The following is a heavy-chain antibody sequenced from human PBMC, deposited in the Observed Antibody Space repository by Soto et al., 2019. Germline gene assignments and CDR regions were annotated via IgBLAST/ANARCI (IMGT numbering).Heavy chain of an antibody. Sequence: EVQLLESGGGLVQPGGSLRFSCAASGFTFSSYAMSWVRQAPGKGLEWVSAISGSGGSTYYADSVKGRFTISRDNSKNTLYLQMNSLRAEDTAVYYCAKVSSGWYSNFDYWGQGTLVTVSS. CDR3: AKVSSGWYSNFDY. CDR1: GFTFSSYA. J-gene: IGHJ4*02. D-gene: IGHD6-19*01. V-gene: IGHV3-23*01. CDR2: ISGSGGST.